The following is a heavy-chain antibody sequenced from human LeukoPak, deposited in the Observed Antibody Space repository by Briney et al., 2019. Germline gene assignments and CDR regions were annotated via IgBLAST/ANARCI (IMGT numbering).Heavy chain of an antibody. Sequence: GRSLRLSCAASGSTFSRHGMHWVRQAPGKGLEWVAVISYDGSNKYSADSVKGRFTISRDNSKNTLYLQMNSLRAEDTAVYYCAREGQWLVRYYYSGMDVWGQGTTVTVSS. J-gene: IGHJ6*02. D-gene: IGHD6-19*01. CDR3: AREGQWLVRYYYSGMDV. CDR1: GSTFSRHG. V-gene: IGHV3-30*19. CDR2: ISYDGSNK.